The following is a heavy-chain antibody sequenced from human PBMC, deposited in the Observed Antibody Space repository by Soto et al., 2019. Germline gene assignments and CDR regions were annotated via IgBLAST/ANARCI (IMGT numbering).Heavy chain of an antibody. V-gene: IGHV3-15*07. CDR1: GFIFSNAW. Sequence: EVQLVESGGGLVKPGGSLSLSCAASGFIFSNAWINWVRQAPGKGLEWVGRINSNSAGGTTDYAAPVKGRFTISRDDSKNTRYLQMNSLKIEDTALYYCATDDWGSMDVWGQWTTVTVSS. CDR2: INSNSAGGTT. CDR3: ATDDWGSMDV. D-gene: IGHD7-27*01. J-gene: IGHJ6*02.